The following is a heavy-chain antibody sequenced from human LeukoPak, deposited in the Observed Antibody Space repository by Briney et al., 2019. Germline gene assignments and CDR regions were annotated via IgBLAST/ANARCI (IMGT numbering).Heavy chain of an antibody. V-gene: IGHV3-23*01. CDR2: ISGSAGST. CDR1: GFTFSSYA. J-gene: IGHJ4*02. Sequence: GGSLRLSCAASGFTFSSYAMSCVRQAPGKGGWWGSPISGSAGSTYYADSVKGRFTISRDNSKNTLYLQMNSLRDEDTAVYYCAKDRDGYKSGDFDYWGQGTLVTVSS. CDR3: AKDRDGYKSGDFDY. D-gene: IGHD5-24*01.